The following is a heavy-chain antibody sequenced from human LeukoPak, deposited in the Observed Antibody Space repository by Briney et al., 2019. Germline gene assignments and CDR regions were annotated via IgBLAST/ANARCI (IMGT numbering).Heavy chain of an antibody. V-gene: IGHV1-8*03. CDR2: MNSNSGKT. CDR3: ARGSRLRQWLFWGNASRPDAFDI. J-gene: IGHJ3*02. D-gene: IGHD6-19*01. Sequence: ASVKVSCKASGYAFTRYDINWVRPATGQGREWMGWMNSNSGKTGYAQKFQGRVTITRNTSISTAYMELSSLRSEDTAVYYCARGSRLRQWLFWGNASRPDAFDIWGQGTMVTVSS. CDR1: GYAFTRYD.